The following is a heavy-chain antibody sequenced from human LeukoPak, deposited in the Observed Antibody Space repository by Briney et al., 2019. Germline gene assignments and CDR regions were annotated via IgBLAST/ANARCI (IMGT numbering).Heavy chain of an antibody. D-gene: IGHD6-13*01. J-gene: IGHJ4*02. CDR3: AKDKSAGSSSWYSGNYFDY. V-gene: IGHV3-9*01. Sequence: GGSLRLSCAASGFTFDDYAVHWVRQAPGKGLEWVSGISWNSGSIGYADSVKGRFTISGDNAKNSLYLQMNSLRAEDTALYYCAKDKSAGSSSWYSGNYFDYWGQGTLVTVSS. CDR2: ISWNSGSI. CDR1: GFTFDDYA.